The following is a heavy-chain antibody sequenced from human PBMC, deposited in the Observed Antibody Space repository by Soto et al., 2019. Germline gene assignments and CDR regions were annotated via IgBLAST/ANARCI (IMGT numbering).Heavy chain of an antibody. V-gene: IGHV3-48*01. Sequence: GGSLRLSCAVSGFTLSSFSLNWVRQAPGKGLEWVSYVDTSGNWIYYADSVKGRFTISRDIAKNSLYLQMNSLRAEDTALYYCARDSNWAGSYLAHDYWGQGTLVTVSS. CDR2: VDTSGNWI. CDR3: ARDSNWAGSYLAHDY. J-gene: IGHJ4*02. D-gene: IGHD3-9*01. CDR1: GFTLSSFS.